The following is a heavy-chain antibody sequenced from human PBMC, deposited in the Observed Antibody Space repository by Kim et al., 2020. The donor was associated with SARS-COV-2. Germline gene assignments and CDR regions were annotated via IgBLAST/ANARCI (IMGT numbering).Heavy chain of an antibody. CDR3: ARERRYCSSTSCQTYYYYGMDV. D-gene: IGHD2-2*01. J-gene: IGHJ6*02. Sequence: GGSLRLSCAASGFTFSSYDMHWVRQATGKGLEWVSAIGTAGDTYYPGSVKGRFTISRENAKNSLYLQMNSLRAGDTAVYYCARERRYCSSTSCQTYYYYGMDVWGQGTTVTVSS. CDR1: GFTFSSYD. CDR2: IGTAGDT. V-gene: IGHV3-13*04.